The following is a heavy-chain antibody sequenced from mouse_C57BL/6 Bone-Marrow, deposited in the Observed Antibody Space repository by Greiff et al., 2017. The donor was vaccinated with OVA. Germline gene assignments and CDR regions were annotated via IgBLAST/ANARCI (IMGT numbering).Heavy chain of an antibody. J-gene: IGHJ3*01. CDR1: GYAFSSSW. D-gene: IGHD4-1*02. CDR2: IYPGDGDT. CDR3: ARNWDGGAY. V-gene: IGHV1-82*01. Sequence: QVQLQQSGPELVNPGASVKISCKASGYAFSSSWMNWVKQRPGKGLEWIGRIYPGDGDTNYNGKFKGKATLTADKSSSTAYMQLSSLTSEDSAVYFCARNWDGGAYWGQGTLVTVSA.